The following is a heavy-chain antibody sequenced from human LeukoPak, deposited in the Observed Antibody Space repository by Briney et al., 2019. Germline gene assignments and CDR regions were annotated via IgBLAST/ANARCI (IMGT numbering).Heavy chain of an antibody. J-gene: IGHJ4*02. CDR1: GYTFTSYY. CDR2: INPSGGST. D-gene: IGHD6-13*01. V-gene: IGHV1-46*01. CDR3: ARVGPPSQRPSIAAAGYFDY. Sequence: GASVKVSCKASGYTFTSYYMHWVRQAPGQGLEWMGIINPSGGSTSYAQKFQGRVTMTRDTSTSTVYMELSSLRSEDTAVYYCARVGPPSQRPSIAAAGYFDYWGQGTLVTVSS.